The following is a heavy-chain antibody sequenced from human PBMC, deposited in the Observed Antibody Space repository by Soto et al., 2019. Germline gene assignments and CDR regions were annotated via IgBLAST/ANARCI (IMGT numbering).Heavy chain of an antibody. D-gene: IGHD6-13*01. CDR3: ASGGGSWYRGDYYYYGMDV. J-gene: IGHJ6*02. CDR1: GGSFSGYY. Sequence: QVQLQQWGAGLLKPSETLSLTCAVYGGSFSGYYWSWIRQPPGKGLEWIGEINHSGSTNYNPSLKSRVTISVDTCKNHFSLKLSSVTAADTAVYYCASGGGSWYRGDYYYYGMDVWGQGTTVTVSS. CDR2: INHSGST. V-gene: IGHV4-34*01.